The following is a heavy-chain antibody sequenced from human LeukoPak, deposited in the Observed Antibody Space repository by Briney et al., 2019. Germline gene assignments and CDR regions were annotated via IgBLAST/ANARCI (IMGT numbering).Heavy chain of an antibody. D-gene: IGHD4-17*01. CDR1: GFTFSGYG. CDR2: IWYDGSNK. V-gene: IGHV3-33*01. J-gene: IGHJ4*02. CDR3: ARDVQGETTVTTLLFDY. Sequence: PGGSLRLSCAASGFTFSGYGMHWVRQAPGKGLEWVAVIWYDGSNKYYADSVKGRFTISRDNPKNTLYLQMNSLRAEDTAVYYCARDVQGETTVTTLLFDYWGQGALVTVSS.